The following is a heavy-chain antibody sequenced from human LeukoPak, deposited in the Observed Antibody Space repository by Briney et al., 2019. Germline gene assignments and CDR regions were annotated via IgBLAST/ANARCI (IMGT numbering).Heavy chain of an antibody. CDR1: GFTFSSYS. V-gene: IGHV3-48*01. CDR2: ISSSSSTI. D-gene: IGHD6-13*01. CDR3: ARDRNPYSSSWYYFDY. J-gene: IGHJ4*02. Sequence: PGGSLRLSCAASGFTFSSYSMNWVRQAPGKGLEWVSYISSSSSTIYYADSVKGLFTISRDNAKNSLYLQMNSLRAEDTAVYYCARDRNPYSSSWYYFDYWGQGTLVTVSS.